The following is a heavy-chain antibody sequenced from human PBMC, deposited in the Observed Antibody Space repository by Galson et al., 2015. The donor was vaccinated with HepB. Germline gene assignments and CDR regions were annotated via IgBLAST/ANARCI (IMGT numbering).Heavy chain of an antibody. J-gene: IGHJ6*03. CDR2: ITTSGDMI. Sequence: SLRLSCAASGFTFSNYAMSWVRQAPGKGLEWVSGITTSGDMIYYADSVNGRFTISRENSKNTLYLQMNSMRVEVTAVYYCVKVGEGSWLFLASYMDVWGKGTTVTVSS. CDR3: VKVGEGSWLFLASYMDV. D-gene: IGHD6-13*01. V-gene: IGHV3-23*01. CDR1: GFTFSNYA.